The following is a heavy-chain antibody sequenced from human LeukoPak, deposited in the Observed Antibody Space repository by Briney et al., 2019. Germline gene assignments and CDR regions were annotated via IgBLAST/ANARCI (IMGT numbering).Heavy chain of an antibody. CDR3: ARDQDGSGSYNIVY. J-gene: IGHJ4*02. CDR1: GFTFSSYG. V-gene: IGHV3-30*02. CDR2: IRYDGSNK. Sequence: GGSLRLSCAASGFTFSSYGMHWVRQAPGKGLEWVAFIRYDGSNKYYADSVKGRFTISRDNSKNTLYLQMNSLRAEDTAVYYCARDQDGSGSYNIVYWGQGTLVTVSS. D-gene: IGHD3-10*01.